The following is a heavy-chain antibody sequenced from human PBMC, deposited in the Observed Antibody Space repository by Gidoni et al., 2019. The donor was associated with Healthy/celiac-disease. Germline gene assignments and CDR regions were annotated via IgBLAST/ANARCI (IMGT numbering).Heavy chain of an antibody. D-gene: IGHD4-17*01. CDR3: ARDPADYGGVGY. CDR1: GGTFSSYA. CDR2: IIPIFGTA. Sequence: QVQLVQSGAEVKKPGSSVTVSCKASGGTFSSYAISWVRQDPGQGLEWMGGIIPIFGTANYAQKFQGRVTITADELTSTAYMELSSLRSEDTAVDYCARDPADYGGVGYWGQGTLVTVSS. V-gene: IGHV1-69*01. J-gene: IGHJ4*02.